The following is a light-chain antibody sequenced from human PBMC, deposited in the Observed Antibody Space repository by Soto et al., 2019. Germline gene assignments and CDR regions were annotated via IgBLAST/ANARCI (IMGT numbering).Light chain of an antibody. J-gene: IGKJ5*01. Sequence: DKGMTQSPATMSVSPGERATLSCRASQSVRSNLAWYQQKPGQAPRLLIYGASTRATGIPARFSGSGSGTEFTLTVSSLQSEDFAVYYCQQYNNWPPITFAQGTRLEIK. V-gene: IGKV3-15*01. CDR2: GAS. CDR3: QQYNNWPPIT. CDR1: QSVRSN.